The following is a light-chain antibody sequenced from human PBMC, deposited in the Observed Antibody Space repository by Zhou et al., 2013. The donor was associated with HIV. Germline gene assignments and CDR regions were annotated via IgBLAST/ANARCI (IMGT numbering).Light chain of an antibody. J-gene: IGKJ1*01. CDR1: QSVTDS. CDR3: QQYHLWPPT. Sequence: EIVLTQSPGTLSLSPGERATLSCRASQSVTDSFAWYQQKPGQPPRLLMYGPSTRATGIPPRFSGSGSGTQFTLIINSLQSEDLAIYFCQQYHLWPPTFGQGTTVEIK. CDR2: GPS. V-gene: IGKV3-15*01.